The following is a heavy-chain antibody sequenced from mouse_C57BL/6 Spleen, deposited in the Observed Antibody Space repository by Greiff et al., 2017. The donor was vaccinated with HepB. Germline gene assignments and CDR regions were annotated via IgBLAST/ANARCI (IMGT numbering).Heavy chain of an antibody. Sequence: VKLVESGPGLVQPSQSLSITCTVSGFSLTSYGVHWVRQSPGKGLEWLGVIWSGGSTDYNAAFISRLSISKDNSKSQVFFKMNSLQADDTAIYYCARGDYYSNRYFDVWGTGTTVTVSS. CDR3: ARGDYYSNRYFDV. CDR1: GFSLTSYG. CDR2: IWSGGST. J-gene: IGHJ1*03. V-gene: IGHV2-2*01. D-gene: IGHD2-5*01.